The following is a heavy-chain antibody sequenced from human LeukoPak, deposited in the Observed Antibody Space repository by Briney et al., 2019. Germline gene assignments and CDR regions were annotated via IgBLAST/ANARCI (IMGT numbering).Heavy chain of an antibody. Sequence: GGSLRLSCAASGFTFSSYAMSWVRQAPGKGLEWVSAISGSGDSTNYADSVKGRFTISRDNSKNTLYLQMNNLRAEDTAVYYCAKVDGSGSHNDYWGQGALVTVSS. CDR3: AKVDGSGSHNDY. D-gene: IGHD3-10*01. J-gene: IGHJ4*02. CDR2: ISGSGDST. V-gene: IGHV3-23*01. CDR1: GFTFSSYA.